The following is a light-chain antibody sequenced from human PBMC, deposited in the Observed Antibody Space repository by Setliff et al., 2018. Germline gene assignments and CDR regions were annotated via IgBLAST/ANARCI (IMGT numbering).Light chain of an antibody. CDR1: SSDVGDSYNY. CDR3: SSYRSGYTRV. V-gene: IGLV2-14*03. J-gene: IGLJ1*01. Sequence: QSVLAQPASVSGSPGQSITISCIGTSSDVGDSYNYVSWYQHYPGKAPKLMIYDVTNRPSGISNRFSGSKSGNTASLTISGLQAEDEADYYCSSYRSGYTRVFGTGTKVTVL. CDR2: DVT.